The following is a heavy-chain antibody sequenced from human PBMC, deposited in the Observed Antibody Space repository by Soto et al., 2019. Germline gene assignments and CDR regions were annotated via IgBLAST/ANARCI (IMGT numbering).Heavy chain of an antibody. CDR2: INSDGSTT. Sequence: EVQLVESGGGLVQPGGSLRLSCAASGFTFSIYWMHWVRQVPGKGLLWVSRINSDGSTTNYADSVKGRFTISRDNAKNTVYLQMNSLKAEDTAVYYCARGFGGGIAARLGWYFDLWGRGTLVTVSS. CDR1: GFTFSIYW. CDR3: ARGFGGGIAARLGWYFDL. V-gene: IGHV3-74*01. J-gene: IGHJ2*01. D-gene: IGHD6-6*01.